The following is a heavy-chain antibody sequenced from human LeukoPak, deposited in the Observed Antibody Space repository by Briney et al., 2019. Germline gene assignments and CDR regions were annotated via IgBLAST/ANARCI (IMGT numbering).Heavy chain of an antibody. CDR3: ARGYYYDSSGYYLDRYYYYGMDV. J-gene: IGHJ6*02. CDR1: GYTFTSYG. D-gene: IGHD3-22*01. CDR2: ISAYNGNT. Sequence: ASVKVSCKASGYTFTSYGISWVRQAPGQGLEWMGWISAYNGNTNYAQKLQGRVTMTTDTSTSTAYMELRSLRSDDTAVYYCARGYYYDSSGYYLDRYYYYGMDVWGQGTTVTVSS. V-gene: IGHV1-18*01.